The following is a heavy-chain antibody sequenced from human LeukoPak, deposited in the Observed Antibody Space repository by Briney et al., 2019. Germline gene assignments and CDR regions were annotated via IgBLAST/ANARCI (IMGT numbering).Heavy chain of an antibody. CDR2: ISYDGSNK. J-gene: IGHJ5*02. CDR1: GFTFSSYA. D-gene: IGHD3-16*02. V-gene: IGHV3-30-3*01. CDR3: ARDSFLFEAFDP. Sequence: PGGSLRLSCAASGFTFSSYAMHWVRQAPGKGLEWVAVISYDGSNKYYADSVKGRFTISRDNSKNTLYLQMNSLRAEDTAVYYCARDSFLFEAFDPWGQGTLVTVSS.